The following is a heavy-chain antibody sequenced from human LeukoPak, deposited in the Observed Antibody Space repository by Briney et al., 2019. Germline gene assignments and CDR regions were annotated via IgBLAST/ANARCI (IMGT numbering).Heavy chain of an antibody. CDR2: ISPNSGGT. Sequence: GASVKVSCKASGYTFTGYYMHWVRQAPGQGLEWMGWISPNSGGTDYAQKFQGRVTMTRDTSISTAYMELSRLRSDDTAMYYCARGLAGLHAFDIWGQGTMVTVSS. CDR3: ARGLAGLHAFDI. V-gene: IGHV1-2*02. D-gene: IGHD6-19*01. CDR1: GYTFTGYY. J-gene: IGHJ3*02.